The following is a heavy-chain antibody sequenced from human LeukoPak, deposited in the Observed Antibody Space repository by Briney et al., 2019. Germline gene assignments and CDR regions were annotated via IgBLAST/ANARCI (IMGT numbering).Heavy chain of an antibody. J-gene: IGHJ6*03. Sequence: GGSLRLSCAASGFTVSSNYMSWVRQAPGKGLEWVSVIYSGGSTSYADSVKGRFTISRDNSKNTLYLQMHSLRAEDTAVYYCARGSGLTGYMDVWGKGTTVIVSS. CDR2: IYSGGST. CDR1: GFTVSSNY. CDR3: ARGSGLTGYMDV. V-gene: IGHV3-53*01. D-gene: IGHD6-19*01.